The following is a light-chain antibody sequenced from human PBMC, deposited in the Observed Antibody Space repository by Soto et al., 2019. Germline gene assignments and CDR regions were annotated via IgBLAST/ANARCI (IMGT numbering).Light chain of an antibody. Sequence: SYELTQPPSVSVSPGQTASITCSGEKLGNKYACWYQQKPGQSPVLVIYQDIKRPSGIPERFSGSNSGNTATLTINGTQAMDEADYYCQAWDSSTVVFGGGTKLTVL. CDR2: QDI. CDR1: KLGNKY. CDR3: QAWDSSTVV. V-gene: IGLV3-1*01. J-gene: IGLJ2*01.